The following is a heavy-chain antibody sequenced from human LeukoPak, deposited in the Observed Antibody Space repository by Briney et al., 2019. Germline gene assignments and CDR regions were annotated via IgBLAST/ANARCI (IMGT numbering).Heavy chain of an antibody. CDR2: IYSGGNT. CDR3: ARGGYSFGFDY. CDR1: GFTVSSTY. J-gene: IGHJ4*02. D-gene: IGHD5-18*01. V-gene: IGHV3-53*01. Sequence: SVGSLRLSCAASGFTVSSTYMNWVRQAPGKGLEWVSVIYSGGNTNYADSVKGRFTISRDNSKSTLYLQMNSLRAEDTAVYYCARGGYSFGFDYWGQGTLVTVSS.